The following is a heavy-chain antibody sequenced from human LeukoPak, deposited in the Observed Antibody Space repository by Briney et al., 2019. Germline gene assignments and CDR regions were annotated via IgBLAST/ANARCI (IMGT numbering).Heavy chain of an antibody. V-gene: IGHV1-3*01. Sequence: GASVKVSCKASGGTFSSYAIRWVRQAPGQGLEWMGWINAGNGNTKYSQKFQGRVTITRDTSASTAYMELSSLRSEDTAVYYCARSRRIEYSSSSHWFDPWGQGTLVTVSS. J-gene: IGHJ5*02. CDR1: GGTFSSYA. D-gene: IGHD6-6*01. CDR2: INAGNGNT. CDR3: ARSRRIEYSSSSHWFDP.